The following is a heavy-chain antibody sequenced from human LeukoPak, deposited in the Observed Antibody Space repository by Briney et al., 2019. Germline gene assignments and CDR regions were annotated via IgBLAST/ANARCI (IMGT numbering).Heavy chain of an antibody. CDR2: ITGNTGNT. CDR1: GFTFSFYA. CDR3: AKPRSTGWYYFDY. J-gene: IGHJ4*02. V-gene: IGHV3-23*01. D-gene: IGHD6-19*01. Sequence: PGESLRLSCAASGFTFSFYAMSWVRQAPGKAMEWVAGITGNTGNTYHADSVKGRFTISRDNAKSSLYLQMNNLRVEDTALYYCAKPRSTGWYYFDYWGQGTLVTVSS.